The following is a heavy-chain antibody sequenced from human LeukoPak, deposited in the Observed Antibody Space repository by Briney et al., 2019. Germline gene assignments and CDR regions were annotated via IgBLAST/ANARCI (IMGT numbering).Heavy chain of an antibody. CDR2: IYTSGST. CDR3: ASAGGGSTMIA. J-gene: IGHJ5*02. CDR1: GYSISSGYY. D-gene: IGHD2-15*01. V-gene: IGHV4-38-2*01. Sequence: PSETLSLTCAVSGYSISSGYYWGWIRQPPGKGLEWIGRIYTSGSTNYNPSLKSRVTMSVDTSKNQFSLKLSSVTAADTAVYYCASAGGGSTMIAWGQGTLVTVSS.